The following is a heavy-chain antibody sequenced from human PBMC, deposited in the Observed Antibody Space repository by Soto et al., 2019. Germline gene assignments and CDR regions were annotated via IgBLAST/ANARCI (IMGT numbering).Heavy chain of an antibody. CDR3: ARDRTPKTHYYDSSAYYYHH. Sequence: QVQLVQSGAEVKKPGSSVKVSCKASGGTFSSYAISWVRQAPGQGLEWMGGIIPIFGTANYAQKFQGRVTITADESTSTAYMELSSLTSEQKPVYYCARDRTPKTHYYDSSAYYYHHWGQGTLVTVSS. CDR2: IIPIFGTA. V-gene: IGHV1-69*01. D-gene: IGHD3-22*01. CDR1: GGTFSSYA. J-gene: IGHJ1*01.